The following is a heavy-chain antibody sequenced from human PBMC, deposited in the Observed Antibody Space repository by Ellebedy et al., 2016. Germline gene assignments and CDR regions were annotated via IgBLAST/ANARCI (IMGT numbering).Heavy chain of an antibody. Sequence: GESLKISCKASGFSVDTNYMSWVRQAPGKGLEWVSALYVGGKTYYSDSVMGRCSISSDTSKNTLYLQMNSLRAEDTAVYYCARQTSSSSTYDYWGQGTLVTVSS. CDR1: GFSVDTNY. D-gene: IGHD6-6*01. CDR3: ARQTSSSSTYDY. V-gene: IGHV3-53*01. J-gene: IGHJ4*02. CDR2: LYVGGKT.